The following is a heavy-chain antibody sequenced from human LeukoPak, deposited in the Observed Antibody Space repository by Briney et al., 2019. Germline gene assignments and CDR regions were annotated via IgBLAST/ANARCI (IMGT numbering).Heavy chain of an antibody. D-gene: IGHD5-18*01. CDR2: IKSDGSST. CDR1: GFTFSSYW. J-gene: IGHJ4*02. V-gene: IGHV3-74*01. Sequence: GGSLRLSCAASGFTFSSYWMHWVRHTPGKGLVWVSRIKSDGSSTSYADSVKGRFTISRDNAKNTLYLQMNGLRAEDTAVYYCARDGYSFGHDFDYWGQGTLVTVSS. CDR3: ARDGYSFGHDFDY.